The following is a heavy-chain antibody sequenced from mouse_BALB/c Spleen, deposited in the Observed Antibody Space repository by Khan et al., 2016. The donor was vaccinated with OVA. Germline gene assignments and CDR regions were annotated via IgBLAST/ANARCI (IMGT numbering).Heavy chain of an antibody. J-gene: IGHJ3*01. CDR1: GFTFSTYG. D-gene: IGHD1-2*01. V-gene: IGHV5-6*01. Sequence: EVELVESGGDLVKPGGSLKLSCAASGFTFSTYGMSWVRQTPDKRLEWVATVSTGGSYTYYTDSVKGRFTISRDNAKNTLYLQMSGLKSEDTAMFYCTSRACYGDREGFAYWGQGTLVTVSA. CDR3: TSRACYGDREGFAY. CDR2: VSTGGSYT.